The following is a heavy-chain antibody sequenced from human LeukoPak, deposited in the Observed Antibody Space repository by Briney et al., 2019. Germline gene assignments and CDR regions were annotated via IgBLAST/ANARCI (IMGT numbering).Heavy chain of an antibody. D-gene: IGHD6-19*01. J-gene: IGHJ5*02. CDR2: IYDSGST. CDR1: GGSISIYY. V-gene: IGHV4-59*12. Sequence: SETLSLTCTVSGGSISIYYWSWVRQPPGKGLEWIGYIYDSGSTYYNPSLKSRVTISVDTSKNQFSLKLSSVTAADTAVYYCARVHSSGWVEAWGQGTLVTVSS. CDR3: ARVHSSGWVEA.